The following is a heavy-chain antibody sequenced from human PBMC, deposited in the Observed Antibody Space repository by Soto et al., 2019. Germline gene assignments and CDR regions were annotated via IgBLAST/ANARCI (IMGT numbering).Heavy chain of an antibody. J-gene: IGHJ4*02. CDR2: ISYDGSNK. CDR1: GFTSSSYA. CDR3: AIDYYDSSGYYYHFDY. D-gene: IGHD3-22*01. V-gene: IGHV3-30-3*01. Sequence: PVGSLRLSCAASGFTSSSYAMHWVRQAPGKGLEWVAVISYDGSNKYYADSVKGRFTISRDNSKNTLYLQMNSLRAEDTAVYYCAIDYYDSSGYYYHFDYWGQGTLVTVSS.